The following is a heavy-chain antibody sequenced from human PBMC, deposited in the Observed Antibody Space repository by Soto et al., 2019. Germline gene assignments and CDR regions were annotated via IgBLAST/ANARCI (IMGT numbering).Heavy chain of an antibody. CDR1: GFTFSSYN. CDR2: ISSGSSTI. CDR3: ARDPSSRTRFDY. V-gene: IGHV3-48*02. J-gene: IGHJ4*02. Sequence: PGGSLRLSCAASGFTFSSYNMNWVRQAPGKGLEWVSYISSGSSTIYYADSVKGRFTISRDNAKNSLYLQMNSLRDEDTAVYDCARDPSSRTRFDYWGQGTLVTVSS. D-gene: IGHD2-2*01.